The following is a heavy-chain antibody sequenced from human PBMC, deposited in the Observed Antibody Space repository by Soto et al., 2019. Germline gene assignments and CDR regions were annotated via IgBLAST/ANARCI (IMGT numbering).Heavy chain of an antibody. V-gene: IGHV3-74*01. D-gene: IGHD3-16*02. CDR1: GFTFSSSW. Sequence: EVQLVESGGGLVQPGGSLRLSCAASGFTFSSSWMHWVRQAPGTGLVWVSRMNSDGSTTNYADSVKGRFTSPRDNAKNTPYLQINNLGAEDTAVYYAESAGSYRFDYWGQGTLVTVSS. CDR2: MNSDGSTT. CDR3: ESAGSYRFDY. J-gene: IGHJ4*02.